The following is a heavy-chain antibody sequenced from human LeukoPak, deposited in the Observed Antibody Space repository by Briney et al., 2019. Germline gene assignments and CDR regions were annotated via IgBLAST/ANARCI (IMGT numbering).Heavy chain of an antibody. Sequence: GGSLRLSCAGSGFIFNNYAMHWVRQPPGKGLEWVSGISWNSGSIDYADSVKGRFTISRDNAKNSLYLQMNSLRAEDTAVYYCARNYCSGGSCYLDYWGQGTLVTVSS. V-gene: IGHV3-9*01. CDR3: ARNYCSGGSCYLDY. CDR2: ISWNSGSI. D-gene: IGHD2-15*01. J-gene: IGHJ4*02. CDR1: GFIFNNYA.